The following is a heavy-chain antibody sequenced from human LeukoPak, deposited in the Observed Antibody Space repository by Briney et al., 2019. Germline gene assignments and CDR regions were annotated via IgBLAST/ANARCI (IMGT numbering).Heavy chain of an antibody. CDR1: GYTFTSYA. CDR3: ASPGSFYVRGYYYGMDV. Sequence: ASVKVSCKASGYTFTSYAMNWVRQAPGQGLEWMGWINTNTGNPTYAQGFTGRFVFSLDTSVSTAYLQISSLKAEDTAVYYCASPGSFYVRGYYYGMDVWGQGTTVTVSS. CDR2: INTNTGNP. V-gene: IGHV7-4-1*02. J-gene: IGHJ6*02. D-gene: IGHD3-16*01.